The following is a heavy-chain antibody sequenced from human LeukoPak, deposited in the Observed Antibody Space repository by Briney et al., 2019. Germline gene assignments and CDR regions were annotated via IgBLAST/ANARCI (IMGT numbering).Heavy chain of an antibody. CDR2: IRFDGTDK. Sequence: PGRSLRLSCAASGFTFSSYGMHWVRQAPGKGLEWVAFIRFDGTDKYYADSVKGRFIISRDVSKTTLYLQMSSLRAEDTAIYYCAKPFYYDSSGYRSPFDYWGQGTLVTVSS. D-gene: IGHD3-22*01. CDR3: AKPFYYDSSGYRSPFDY. CDR1: GFTFSSYG. V-gene: IGHV3-30*02. J-gene: IGHJ4*02.